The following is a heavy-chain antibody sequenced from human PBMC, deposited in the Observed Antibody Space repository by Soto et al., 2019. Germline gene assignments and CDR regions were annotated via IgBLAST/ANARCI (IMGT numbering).Heavy chain of an antibody. Sequence: SETLSLTCTVSGGSISSGGYYWSWIRQHPGKGLEWIGYIYYSGSTYYNPSLKSRVTISVDTSKNQFSLKLSSVTAADTAVYYCARDYTAIYGMDVWGQGTTVTVSS. J-gene: IGHJ6*02. CDR2: IYYSGST. CDR1: GGSISSGGYY. V-gene: IGHV4-31*03. CDR3: ARDYTAIYGMDV. D-gene: IGHD5-18*01.